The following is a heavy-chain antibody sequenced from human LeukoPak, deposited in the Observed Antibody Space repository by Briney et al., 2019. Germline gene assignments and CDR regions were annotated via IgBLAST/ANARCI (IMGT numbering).Heavy chain of an antibody. V-gene: IGHV3-74*01. D-gene: IGHD2-21*02. CDR1: GFTFSNYW. CDR2: ISSDGINT. J-gene: IGHJ6*03. Sequence: GGSLRLSCAASGFTFSNYWMHWVRQAPGKGLVWVSRISSDGINTSYADSVKGRFTISRDNAKNTLNLQMNSLRAEDTAVYYCARDIVTAIPGRYYYYMDVWGKGTTVTISS. CDR3: ARDIVTAIPGRYYYYMDV.